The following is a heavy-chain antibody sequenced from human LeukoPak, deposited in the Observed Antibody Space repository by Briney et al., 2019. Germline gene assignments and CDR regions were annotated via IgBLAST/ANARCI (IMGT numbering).Heavy chain of an antibody. CDR2: ISGSGGST. CDR1: GFTFSSYA. Sequence: PGGSLRLSCAASGFTFSSYAMSWVRQAPGKGLEWVSAISGSGGSTYYADSVKGRFTISRDNSKNTLYLQMNSLRAEDTAVYYCAKDSDFWSGYYLYYYYGMDVWGQGTTVTVSS. V-gene: IGHV3-23*01. D-gene: IGHD3-3*01. J-gene: IGHJ6*02. CDR3: AKDSDFWSGYYLYYYYGMDV.